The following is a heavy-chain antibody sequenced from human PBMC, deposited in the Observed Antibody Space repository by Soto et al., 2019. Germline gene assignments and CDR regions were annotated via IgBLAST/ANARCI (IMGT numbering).Heavy chain of an antibody. CDR3: AKDTTSGSVGIFDY. Sequence: GGSLRLSCAASGFTFSSYGMHWVRQAPGKGLEWVAVISYDGSNKYYADSVKGRFTISRDNSKNTLYLQMNSLRAEDTAVYYCAKDTTSGSVGIFDYWGQGTLVTVSS. V-gene: IGHV3-30*18. CDR1: GFTFSSYG. D-gene: IGHD6-19*01. CDR2: ISYDGSNK. J-gene: IGHJ4*02.